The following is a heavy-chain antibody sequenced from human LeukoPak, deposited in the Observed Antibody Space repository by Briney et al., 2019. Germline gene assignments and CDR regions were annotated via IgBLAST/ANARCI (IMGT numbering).Heavy chain of an antibody. CDR3: AKPYYYDSSGYFRAEYFQH. Sequence: PGGSLRLSCAASGFTFDDYAMHWVRQAPGKGLEWVSGISWNSGSIGYADSVKGRFTISRDNAKNSLYLQMNSLRAEDTALYYCAKPYYYDSSGYFRAEYFQHWGQGTLVTVSS. CDR1: GFTFDDYA. CDR2: ISWNSGSI. D-gene: IGHD3-22*01. V-gene: IGHV3-9*01. J-gene: IGHJ1*01.